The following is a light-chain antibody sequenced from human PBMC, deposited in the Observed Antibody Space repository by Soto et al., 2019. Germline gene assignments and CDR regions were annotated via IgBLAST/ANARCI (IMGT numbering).Light chain of an antibody. V-gene: IGKV1-39*01. Sequence: DIQVTQSPSSLSASVGDRVTITCRASQSISSYLNWYQQKPGKAPKLLIYAASSLQSGVPSRFSGSGSGTDFTLTISSLQPEDFATYYCQQSYSTPSKTFGQGTKVEIK. CDR2: AAS. CDR3: QQSYSTPSKT. CDR1: QSISSY. J-gene: IGKJ1*01.